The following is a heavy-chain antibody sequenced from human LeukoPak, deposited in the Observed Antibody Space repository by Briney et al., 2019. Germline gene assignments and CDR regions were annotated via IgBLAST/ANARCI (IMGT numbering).Heavy chain of an antibody. CDR3: ARDLNYYDSSGYLNTLDY. D-gene: IGHD3-22*01. J-gene: IGHJ4*02. CDR2: INPSGGST. V-gene: IGHV1-46*01. CDR1: GYTFTSYY. Sequence: ASVKVSCKASGYTFTSYYMHWVRQAPGQGLEWMGIINPSGGSTSYAQKFQGRVTMTRDTSTSTVYMELSSLRSEDTAVYYCARDLNYYDSSGYLNTLDYWGQGTLVTVSS.